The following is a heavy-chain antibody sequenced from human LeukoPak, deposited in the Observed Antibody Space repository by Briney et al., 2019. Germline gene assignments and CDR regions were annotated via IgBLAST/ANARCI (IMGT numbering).Heavy chain of an antibody. CDR3: ARYTQHYGFDI. D-gene: IGHD3-3*02. Sequence: ASVKVSCKASGYTSTSPDINWVRQATGRGLEWLGWMNPRDNTGYAQKFQGRVTLTRDKSINTAYMELSSLRSENTAVYYCARYTQHYGFDIWGQGTMVTVSA. CDR1: GYTSTSPD. V-gene: IGHV1-8*01. CDR2: MNPRDNT. J-gene: IGHJ3*02.